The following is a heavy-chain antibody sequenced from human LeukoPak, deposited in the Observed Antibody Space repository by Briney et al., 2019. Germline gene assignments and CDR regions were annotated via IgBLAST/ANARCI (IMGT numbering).Heavy chain of an antibody. CDR1: GGSISSSSYY. D-gene: IGHD5-12*01. CDR2: IYYSGST. V-gene: IGHV4-39*02. Sequence: SETLSLTCTVSGGSISSSSYYWGWIRQPPGKGLEWIGSIYYSGSTYYNPSLKSRVTIFVDTSKNQFSLKLSSVTAADTAVYYCARDIVATIGGPNWFDPWGQGTLVTVSS. CDR3: ARDIVATIGGPNWFDP. J-gene: IGHJ5*02.